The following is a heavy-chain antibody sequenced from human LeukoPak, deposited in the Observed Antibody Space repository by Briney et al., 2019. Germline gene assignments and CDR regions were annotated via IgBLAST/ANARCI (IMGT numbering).Heavy chain of an antibody. CDR3: AREGKRGDYNFFDY. V-gene: IGHV3-30-3*01. CDR1: GFTFGSYA. D-gene: IGHD5-24*01. J-gene: IGHJ4*02. Sequence: GGSLRLSCAASGFTFGSYAMHWVRQAPGKGLEWVALISDDGSKNYYADSVKGRFTISRDNSKNTLYLQMNSLRAEDTAVYYCAREGKRGDYNFFDYWGQGTLVTVSS. CDR2: ISDDGSKN.